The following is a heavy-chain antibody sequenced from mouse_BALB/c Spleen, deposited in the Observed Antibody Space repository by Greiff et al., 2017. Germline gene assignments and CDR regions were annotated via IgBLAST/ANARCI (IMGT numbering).Heavy chain of an antibody. V-gene: IGHV1-87*01. J-gene: IGHJ4*01. D-gene: IGHD2-1*01. CDR3: ARGTLYYGNYEAMDY. CDR2: IYPGDGDT. Sequence: QVHVKQSGAELARPGASVKLSCKASGYTFTSYWMQWVKQRPGQGLEWIGAIYPGDGDTRYTQKFKGKATLTADKSSSTAYMQLSSLASEDSAVYYCARGTLYYGNYEAMDYWGQGTSVTVSS. CDR1: GYTFTSYW.